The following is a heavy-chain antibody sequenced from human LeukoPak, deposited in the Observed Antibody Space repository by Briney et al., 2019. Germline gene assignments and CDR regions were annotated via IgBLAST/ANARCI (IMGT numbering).Heavy chain of an antibody. CDR3: ARDYWTTVTYAFDM. D-gene: IGHD4-17*01. V-gene: IGHV1-46*01. Sequence: GASVKVSCKASGYTFTIYYMHWVRQAPGQGLEWMGIINPSGCSTNYAQKFQGRVTMTSDTATGTVYMELSSLRPEDTAVYYCARDYWTTVTYAFDMWGQGTMVTVSS. J-gene: IGHJ3*02. CDR2: INPSGCST. CDR1: GYTFTIYY.